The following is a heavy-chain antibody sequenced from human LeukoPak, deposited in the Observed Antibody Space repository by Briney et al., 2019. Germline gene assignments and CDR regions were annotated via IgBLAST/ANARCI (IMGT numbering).Heavy chain of an antibody. J-gene: IGHJ6*02. V-gene: IGHV1-2*02. CDR2: INPNSGGT. CDR1: GYTFTSYG. Sequence: ASVKVSCKASGYTFTSYGISWVRQAPGQGLEWMGWINPNSGGTNYAQKFQGRVTMTRDTSISTAYMELSRLRSDDTAAYYCARDVSSSSPYGMDVWGQGTTVTVSS. D-gene: IGHD6-6*01. CDR3: ARDVSSSSPYGMDV.